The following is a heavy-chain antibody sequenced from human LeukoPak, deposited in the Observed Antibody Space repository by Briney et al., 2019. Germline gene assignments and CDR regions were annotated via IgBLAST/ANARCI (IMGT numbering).Heavy chain of an antibody. V-gene: IGHV3-30-3*01. D-gene: IGHD5-12*01. Sequence: PPGGSLRLSCAASGFTFSSYAMSWVRQAPGKGLEWLALISYDGTNQYYADSVKGRFTISRDNSKKTVYLQMTSLRTEDTAVYYCARVVATIIVDMENFQQWGQGTLVAVSS. CDR3: ARVVATIIVDMENFQQ. J-gene: IGHJ1*01. CDR1: GFTFSSYA. CDR2: ISYDGTNQ.